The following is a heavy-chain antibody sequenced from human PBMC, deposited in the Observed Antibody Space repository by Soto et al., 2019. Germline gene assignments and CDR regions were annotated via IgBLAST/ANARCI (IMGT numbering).Heavy chain of an antibody. V-gene: IGHV2-5*01. Sequence: SGPTLVNPTQTLTLTCTFSGFSLSTSGVRVGWIRQPPGKALEWLALIYWNDDKRYSPSLKSRLTITKDTSKNQVVLTMTNMDPVDTATYYCAHREGYSYGNDNSFDPWGQGTLVTVSS. CDR3: AHREGYSYGNDNSFDP. J-gene: IGHJ5*02. CDR1: GFSLSTSGVR. CDR2: IYWNDDK. D-gene: IGHD5-18*01.